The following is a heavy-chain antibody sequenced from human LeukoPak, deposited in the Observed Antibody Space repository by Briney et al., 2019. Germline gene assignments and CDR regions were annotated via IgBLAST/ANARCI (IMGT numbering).Heavy chain of an antibody. D-gene: IGHD3-16*01. J-gene: IGHJ4*02. CDR2: TIQDGSVT. V-gene: IGHV3-74*01. Sequence: PAGSLRRSCVTSGITFSNYYMHWVRQVPGEGLVWVSHTIQDGSVTSYADSVKGRFTISRYNAKDTVYLQLNNLRAEDTAVYYCATDDYRGLGYWGQGTLVTVSS. CDR3: ATDDYRGLGY. CDR1: GITFSNYY.